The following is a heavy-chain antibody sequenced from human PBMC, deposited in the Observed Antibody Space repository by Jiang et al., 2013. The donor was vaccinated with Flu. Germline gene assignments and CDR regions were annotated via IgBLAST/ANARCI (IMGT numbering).Heavy chain of an antibody. CDR1: GGSISGYY. Sequence: SGPGLVKPSETLSLTCTVSGGSISGYYWTWIRQPPGKGLEWIGNIYSSGSTNYNPSLKSRITISVDTSKNQFSLDLTSVPAADTAVYYCARGARQRPGYYYGVDVWGQGTTVTVSS. V-gene: IGHV4-59*01. CDR2: IYSSGST. J-gene: IGHJ6*02. CDR3: ARGARQRPGYYYGVDV.